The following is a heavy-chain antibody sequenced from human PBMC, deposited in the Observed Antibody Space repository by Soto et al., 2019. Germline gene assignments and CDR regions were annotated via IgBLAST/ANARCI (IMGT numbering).Heavy chain of an antibody. V-gene: IGHV4-34*01. CDR2: INHSGST. Sequence: PSETLSLTCFVYGGSFSGYYWSWIRQPPGKGLEWIGEINHSGSTNYNPSLKSRVTISVDTSKNQFSLKLSSVTAADTAVYYCARWPRLFYDYGMDVWGKGTTVTVSS. CDR3: ARWPRLFYDYGMDV. D-gene: IGHD6-6*01. J-gene: IGHJ6*04. CDR1: GGSFSGYY.